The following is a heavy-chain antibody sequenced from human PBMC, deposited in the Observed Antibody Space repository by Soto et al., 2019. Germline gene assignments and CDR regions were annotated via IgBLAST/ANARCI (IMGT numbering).Heavy chain of an antibody. D-gene: IGHD6-19*01. V-gene: IGHV6-1*01. Sequence: PSQTLSLTCAISGDSVSSNSAAWNWIRQSPSRGLEWLGRTYYRSKWYNYYAVSVKSRITINPDTSKNQFSLQLNSVTPEDTAVYYCARDRIAVAGTMPYYYYYYGMDVWGQGTTVTVSS. CDR1: GDSVSSNSAA. CDR3: ARDRIAVAGTMPYYYYYYGMDV. CDR2: TYYRSKWYN. J-gene: IGHJ6*02.